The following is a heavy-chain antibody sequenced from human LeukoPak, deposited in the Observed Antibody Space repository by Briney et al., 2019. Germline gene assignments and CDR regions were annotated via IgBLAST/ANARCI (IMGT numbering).Heavy chain of an antibody. D-gene: IGHD3-10*01. CDR1: GFTFSDYE. CDR2: ISGSGYTI. V-gene: IGHV3-48*03. J-gene: IGHJ4*02. Sequence: GGSLRLSCAASGFTFSDYEMNWVRQAPGKGLEWVAYISGSGYTIHYADSVKGRFTISRDNAKNSLYLQMNSLRAEDTAVYYCARDSQYYYGSGSYYPFDYWGQGTLVTVSS. CDR3: ARDSQYYYGSGSYYPFDY.